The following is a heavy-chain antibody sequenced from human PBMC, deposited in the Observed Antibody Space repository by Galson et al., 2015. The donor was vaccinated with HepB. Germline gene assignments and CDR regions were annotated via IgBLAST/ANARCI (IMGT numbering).Heavy chain of an antibody. V-gene: IGHV5-51*03. Sequence: QSGAEVKKPGESLKISCKGSGYSFTTYWIAWARQMPGKGLEWMGIINPANSDTRYSPSFQGQVTISADKSITTAYLQWGSLKASDTAMYYCARRSTDGDYYYWGQGTLVTVSS. D-gene: IGHD4-17*01. CDR1: GYSFTTYW. CDR3: ARRSTDGDYYY. J-gene: IGHJ4*02. CDR2: INPANSDT.